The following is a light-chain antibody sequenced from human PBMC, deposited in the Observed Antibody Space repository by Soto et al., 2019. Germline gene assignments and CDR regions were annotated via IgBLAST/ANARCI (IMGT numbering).Light chain of an antibody. CDR3: SSYAGTNNLNV. J-gene: IGLJ2*01. V-gene: IGLV2-8*01. Sequence: QSALTQPPSASGSPGQSVTISCTGTSSDVGGYKYVSWDQQHPGKAPKLMIYEVSQRPAGVPDRFSGSKSGNTASLTVSGLQAEDEADYYCSSYAGTNNLNVFGGGTKVTVL. CDR2: EVS. CDR1: SSDVGGYKY.